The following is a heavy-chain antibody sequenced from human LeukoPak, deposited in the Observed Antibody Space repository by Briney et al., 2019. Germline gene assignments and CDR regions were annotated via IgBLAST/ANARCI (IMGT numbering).Heavy chain of an antibody. CDR1: NVSFSNSY. CDR3: AKARYIKNGMDV. V-gene: IGHV4-59*01. CDR2: IYHSGST. J-gene: IGHJ6*02. D-gene: IGHD3-9*01. Sequence: SETLSPTCTVSNVSFSNSYWTWIRQPPGKGLEYIGYIYHSGSTNYNPSLKSRVTISVDMSKNQFSLKLSSVTAADTAVYYCAKARYIKNGMDVWGQGTTVTVSS.